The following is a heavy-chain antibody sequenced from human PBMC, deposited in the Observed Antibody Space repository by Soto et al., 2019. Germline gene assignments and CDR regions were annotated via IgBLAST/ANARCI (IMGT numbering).Heavy chain of an antibody. J-gene: IGHJ5*02. V-gene: IGHV4-59*08. Sequence: SETLSLTCTVSGGSISSYYWSWIRQPPGKGLEWIGYIYYSGSTNYNPSLKSRVTISVDTSKNQFSLKLSSVTAADTAVYYCASQGIAADEDWFDPWGQGTLVTVSS. CDR3: ASQGIAADEDWFDP. CDR1: GGSISSYY. CDR2: IYYSGST. D-gene: IGHD6-13*01.